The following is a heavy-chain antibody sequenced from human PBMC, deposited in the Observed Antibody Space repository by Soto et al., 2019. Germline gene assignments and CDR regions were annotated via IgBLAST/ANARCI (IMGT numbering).Heavy chain of an antibody. Sequence: GGSLRLSCAASGFTFSNYAMHWVRQAPGKGLEWVALTSYDGNNEYYTDSVKGRFTISRDNSKNTLFLQMNSPRPEDTAVYYCAKDKGVFNWATSYFDYWGQGALVTVS. D-gene: IGHD1-1*01. J-gene: IGHJ4*02. CDR2: TSYDGNNE. CDR1: GFTFSNYA. V-gene: IGHV3-30*18. CDR3: AKDKGVFNWATSYFDY.